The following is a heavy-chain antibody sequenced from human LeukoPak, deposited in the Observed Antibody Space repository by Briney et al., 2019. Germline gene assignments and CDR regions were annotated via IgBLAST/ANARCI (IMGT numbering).Heavy chain of an antibody. Sequence: GGSLRLSCAASGFTFSSYAMSWVRQAPGKGLEWVSGINSGGSGARTYYADSVKGRFSISRDNSKNTLYLQMNSLRAEDTAVYYCAKKGESLDYYYMDVWGQGTTVTVSS. J-gene: IGHJ6*02. CDR1: GFTFSSYA. CDR2: INSGGSGART. V-gene: IGHV3-23*01. D-gene: IGHD3-10*01. CDR3: AKKGESLDYYYMDV.